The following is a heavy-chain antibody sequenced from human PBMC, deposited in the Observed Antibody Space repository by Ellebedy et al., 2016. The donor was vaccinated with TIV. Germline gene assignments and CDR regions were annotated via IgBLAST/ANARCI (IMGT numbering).Heavy chain of an antibody. CDR1: GRSISNSDYY. CDR3: ARDPALPRGRFDT. Sequence: MPSESLSLTCTVSGRSISNSDYYWNWIRQPPGKGLEWIGSIYYSGSAYYSPSLKSRVTVSVDTSKNQLSLNLSSVTAADTAVYYCARDPALPRGRFDTWGQGTLVTVSS. J-gene: IGHJ5*02. CDR2: IYYSGSA. V-gene: IGHV4-39*07.